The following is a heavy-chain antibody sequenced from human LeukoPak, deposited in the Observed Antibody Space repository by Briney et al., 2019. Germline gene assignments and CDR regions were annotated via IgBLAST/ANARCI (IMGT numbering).Heavy chain of an antibody. CDR2: IRGDTVT. J-gene: IGHJ4*02. V-gene: IGHV3-53*01. CDR1: GFTVSRLY. CDR3: VRDKGVVSTERFDY. Sequence: GGSLRLSCAVSGFTVSRLYMTCARQAPGKGLEWVSTIRGDTVTSYADSVRDRFTISRDNSKNTLYLQMSGLRSEDTAVYYCVRDKGVVSTERFDYWGQGTLVTVSS. D-gene: IGHD3-3*01.